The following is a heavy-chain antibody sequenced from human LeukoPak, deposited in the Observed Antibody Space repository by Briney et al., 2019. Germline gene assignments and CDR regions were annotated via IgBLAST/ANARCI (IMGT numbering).Heavy chain of an antibody. D-gene: IGHD5-12*01. J-gene: IGHJ3*02. CDR1: GFTFSFYW. V-gene: IGHV3-7*01. CDR3: ARVGYSGYRPSQFDI. CDR2: INQDGNEK. Sequence: GGSLRLSCAASGFTFSFYWMSWVRQTPGKGLEWVANINQDGNEKYYVDSVKGRFTISRDNAKNSLSLQMNSLRAEDTAVYYCARVGYSGYRPSQFDIWGQGTLVTVSS.